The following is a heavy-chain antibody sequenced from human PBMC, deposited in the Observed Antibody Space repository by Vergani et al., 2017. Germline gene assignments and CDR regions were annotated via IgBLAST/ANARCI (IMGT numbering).Heavy chain of an antibody. J-gene: IGHJ5*02. CDR2: IIPILGIA. D-gene: IGHD3-3*01. Sequence: QVQLVQSGAEVKKPGSSVKVSCKASGGTFSSYTISWVRQAPGQGLEWMGRIIPILGIANYAQKFQGRVTITADKSTSTAYMELSSLRSEDTAVYYCARKIFGVVSNWFDPWGQGTLVTVSS. CDR3: ARKIFGVVSNWFDP. CDR1: GGTFSSYT. V-gene: IGHV1-69*02.